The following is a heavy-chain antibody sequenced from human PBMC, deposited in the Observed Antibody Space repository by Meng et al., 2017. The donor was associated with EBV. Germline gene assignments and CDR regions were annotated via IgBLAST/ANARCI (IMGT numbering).Heavy chain of an antibody. J-gene: IGHJ5*02. Sequence: QPQESGPGLVKPSEPLSLTCTVSGDSISDYYWSWIRQPPGKGLEWIGYIHYSGSTYYNPSLKSRITISVDMSRNQFSLRLTSVTSADMAVYYCARVNSDCGGVMCYKGWFDPWGQGTLVTASS. CDR3: ARVNSDCGGVMCYKGWFDP. D-gene: IGHD2-21*01. V-gene: IGHV4-59*08. CDR2: IHYSGST. CDR1: GDSISDYY.